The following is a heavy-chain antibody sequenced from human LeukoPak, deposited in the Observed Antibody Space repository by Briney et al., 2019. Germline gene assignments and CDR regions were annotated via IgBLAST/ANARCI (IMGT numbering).Heavy chain of an antibody. V-gene: IGHV4-31*03. J-gene: IGHJ4*02. CDR1: GGSISSGGYY. CDR2: IYYSGST. Sequence: NPSETLSLTCTVSGGSISSGGYYWSWIRQHPGKGLEWIGYIYYSGSTYYNPSLKSRVTISVDTSKNQFSLKLSSVTAADTAVYYCARFFRHYGDHFYYWGQGTLVTVSS. CDR3: ARFFRHYGDHFYY. D-gene: IGHD3-10*01.